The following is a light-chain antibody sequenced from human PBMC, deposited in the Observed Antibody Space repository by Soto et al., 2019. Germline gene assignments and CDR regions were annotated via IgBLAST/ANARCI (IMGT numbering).Light chain of an antibody. J-gene: IGKJ1*01. CDR2: EAS. Sequence: DIQMTQSPSTLAASVGDRVTITCRASQSFTKWLAWYQQKPGKAPQLLIYEASRLKSGVPLRFIGSESGTEFTLTIISLQADDFATYYCQNYDSVSSTTFGQGTKVEMK. V-gene: IGKV1-5*03. CDR3: QNYDSVSSTT. CDR1: QSFTKW.